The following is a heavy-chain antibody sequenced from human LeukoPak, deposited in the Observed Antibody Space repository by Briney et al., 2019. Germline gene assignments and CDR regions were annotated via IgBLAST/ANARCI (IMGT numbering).Heavy chain of an antibody. Sequence: PSQNLSLTCTVSGGSISSGGYYWSWIRQPAGKGLEWIGRIYTSGSTNYNPSLKSRVTISVDTSKNQFSLKLSSVTAADTAVYYCARGLGQWELRGFDAFDIWGQGTMVTVSS. CDR1: GGSISSGGYY. J-gene: IGHJ3*02. V-gene: IGHV4-61*02. CDR2: IYTSGST. D-gene: IGHD1-26*01. CDR3: ARGLGQWELRGFDAFDI.